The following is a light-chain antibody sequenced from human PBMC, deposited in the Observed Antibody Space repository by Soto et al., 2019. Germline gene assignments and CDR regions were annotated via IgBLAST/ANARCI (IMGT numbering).Light chain of an antibody. CDR3: SSYTSSSTFYV. CDR2: DVS. J-gene: IGLJ1*01. V-gene: IGLV2-14*01. Sequence: QSALTQPASWSGSPGQSITISCTGTSSDVGGYNYVSWYQQHPGKAPKLMIYDVSNRPSGVSNRFSGSKSGNTASLTISGLQAEDEADYYCSSYTSSSTFYVFGTGTKVTVL. CDR1: SSDVGGYNY.